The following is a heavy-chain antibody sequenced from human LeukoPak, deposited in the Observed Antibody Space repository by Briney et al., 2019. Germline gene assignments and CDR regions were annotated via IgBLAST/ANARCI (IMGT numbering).Heavy chain of an antibody. CDR1: GFTFDDYA. V-gene: IGHV3-9*01. CDR3: AKSVPTYYDILTGDDAFDI. CDR2: ISWNSGSI. Sequence: GGSLRLSCAASGFTFDDYAMHWARQAPGKGLEWVSGISWNSGSIGYADSVKGRFTISRDNAKNSLYLQMNSLRAEDTALYYCAKSVPTYYDILTGDDAFDIWGQGTMVTVSS. J-gene: IGHJ3*02. D-gene: IGHD3-9*01.